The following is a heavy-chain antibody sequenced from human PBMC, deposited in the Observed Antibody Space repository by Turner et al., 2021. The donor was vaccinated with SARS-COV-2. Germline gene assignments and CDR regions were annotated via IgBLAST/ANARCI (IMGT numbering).Heavy chain of an antibody. J-gene: IGHJ5*02. D-gene: IGHD2-2*01. CDR3: ARDCSTTTCEA. V-gene: IGHV3-21*01. CDR1: GFTFTSYS. CDR2: ISSSSTYI. Sequence: EVQLVESGGGLVQPGGSLRLSCAASGFTFTSYSMNWVRQAPGKGLEWVSSISSSSTYIYYADSVKGRFTISRDNAKNSLYLQMNSLRAEDTAVYYCARDCSTTTCEAWGQGTLVTVSS.